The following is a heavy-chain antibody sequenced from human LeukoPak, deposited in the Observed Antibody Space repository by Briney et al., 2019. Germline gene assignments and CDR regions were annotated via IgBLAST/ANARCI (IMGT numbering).Heavy chain of an antibody. CDR2: INDNGAGT. V-gene: IGHV3-23*01. CDR3: ARAILTGYFDY. J-gene: IGHJ4*02. Sequence: GGSLRLSCAASGFTFSSYAMSWVRQAPGKGLKWVSTINDNGAGTYYADSVKGRFTISRDNAKNSLYLQMNSLRAEDTAVYYCARAILTGYFDYWGQGTLVTVSS. D-gene: IGHD3-9*01. CDR1: GFTFSSYA.